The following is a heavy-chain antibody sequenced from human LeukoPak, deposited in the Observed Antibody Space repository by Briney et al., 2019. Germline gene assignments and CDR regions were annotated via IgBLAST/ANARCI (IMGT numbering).Heavy chain of an antibody. CDR2: VRYDGTEK. V-gene: IGHV3-30*02. CDR3: AKDLVRDRWFGES. J-gene: IGHJ5*02. Sequence: PGGSLRLSCASSGFTFSTCRLHWVRLAPGKGLQWVAFVRYDGTEKYYADYVKGRFTISKDTSKNTLYLQMNSLTVEDTAVYYCAKDLVRDRWFGESWGQGTLVTVSS. D-gene: IGHD3-10*01. CDR1: GFTFSTCR.